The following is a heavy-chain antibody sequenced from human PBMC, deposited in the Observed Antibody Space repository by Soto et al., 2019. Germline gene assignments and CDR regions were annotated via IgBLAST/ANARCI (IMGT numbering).Heavy chain of an antibody. J-gene: IGHJ3*02. CDR1: GFTFSSYA. V-gene: IGHV3-23*01. D-gene: IGHD3-9*01. Sequence: GGSLRLSCAASGFTFSSYAMSWVRQAPGKGLEWVSAISGSGGSTYYADSVKSRFTISRDNSKNTLYLQMNSLRAEDTAVYYCAKTSYDILTGYYRHNEKADAFDIWGQGTMVTVSS. CDR2: ISGSGGST. CDR3: AKTSYDILTGYYRHNEKADAFDI.